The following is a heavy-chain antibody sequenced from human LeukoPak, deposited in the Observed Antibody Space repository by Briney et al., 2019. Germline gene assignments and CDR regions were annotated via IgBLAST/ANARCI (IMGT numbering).Heavy chain of an antibody. V-gene: IGHV3-21*01. CDR2: ISSSSSYI. CDR1: GFTFSSYS. Sequence: TGGSLRLSCAASGFTFSSYSMNWVRQAPGKGLEWVSSISSSSSYIYYADSVKGRFTISRDNAKNSLYLQMNSLRAEDTAVYYCARDGYSSSWDLSYLYYMDVWGKGTTVTVSS. J-gene: IGHJ6*03. D-gene: IGHD6-13*01. CDR3: ARDGYSSSWDLSYLYYMDV.